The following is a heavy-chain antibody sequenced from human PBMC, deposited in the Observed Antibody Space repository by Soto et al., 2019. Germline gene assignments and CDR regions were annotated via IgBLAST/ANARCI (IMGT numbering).Heavy chain of an antibody. Sequence: SETLSLTCAVYGGSFSGYYWSWIRQPPGKGLEWIGEINHSGSTNYNPSLKSRVTISIDTSKNQFSLKLKSVTAADTAVYFCARAVFGEFTPFDYWGQGILVTVSS. J-gene: IGHJ4*02. V-gene: IGHV4-34*01. D-gene: IGHD3-10*01. CDR1: GGSFSGYY. CDR2: INHSGST. CDR3: ARAVFGEFTPFDY.